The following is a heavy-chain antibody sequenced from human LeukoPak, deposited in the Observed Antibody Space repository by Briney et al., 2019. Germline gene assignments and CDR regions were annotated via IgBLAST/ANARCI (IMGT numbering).Heavy chain of an antibody. CDR3: ARVDCYGSGSYSYYFDY. J-gene: IGHJ4*02. D-gene: IGHD3-10*01. CDR2: ISYDGSNK. Sequence: GGSLRLSCAASGFTFSSYAMHWVRQAPGKGLEWVAVISYDGSNKYYADSVKGRFTISRDNSKNTLYLQMNSLRAEDTAVYYCARVDCYGSGSYSYYFDYWGQGTLVTVSS. V-gene: IGHV3-30-3*01. CDR1: GFTFSSYA.